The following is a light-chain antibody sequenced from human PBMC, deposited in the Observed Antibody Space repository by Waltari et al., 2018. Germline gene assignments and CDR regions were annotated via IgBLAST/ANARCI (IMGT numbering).Light chain of an antibody. Sequence: QSVLTQPPSASGAPGQRVTIPCTGSTSNIGAGYDVHWYQQFPGTAPRLLIRANNNRPSGVPDRFSGSTSGTSASLAVTGLQAEDEADYFCQSFDSSLSSHVFGTGTKVTVL. CDR1: TSNIGAGYD. CDR3: QSFDSSLSSHV. V-gene: IGLV1-40*01. CDR2: ANN. J-gene: IGLJ1*01.